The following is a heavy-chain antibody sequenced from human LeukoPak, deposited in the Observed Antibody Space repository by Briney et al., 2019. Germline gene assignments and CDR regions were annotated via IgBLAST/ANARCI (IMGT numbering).Heavy chain of an antibody. V-gene: IGHV3-7*03. D-gene: IGHD3-10*01. CDR3: ARSVLLWFGEEMDAFDI. Sequence: PGGSLRLSCAASGFIFSSYWMSWVRQAPGKGLEWVANIKQDGSEKYYVDSVKGRFTISRDNAKNSLYLQMNSLRAEDTAVYYCARSVLLWFGEEMDAFDIWGQGTMVTVSS. J-gene: IGHJ3*02. CDR2: IKQDGSEK. CDR1: GFIFSSYW.